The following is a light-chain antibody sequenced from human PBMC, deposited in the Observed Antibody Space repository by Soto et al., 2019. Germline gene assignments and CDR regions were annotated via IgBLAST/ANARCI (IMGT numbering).Light chain of an antibody. V-gene: IGKV1-33*01. CDR3: QQYDSFPLT. CDR2: DAS. CDR1: QDISDN. Sequence: DLQMTQSPSSLSASVGDRVTITCQASQDISDNLNWFQQKPGKAPKLLIHDASNLETGGPSRFSGSGFGTDFTFTISTLQPEDIVTYHCQQYDSFPLTFGGGTKVEIK. J-gene: IGKJ4*01.